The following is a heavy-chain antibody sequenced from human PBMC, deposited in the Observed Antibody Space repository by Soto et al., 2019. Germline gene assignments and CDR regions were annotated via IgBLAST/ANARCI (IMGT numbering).Heavy chain of an antibody. D-gene: IGHD4-17*01. J-gene: IGHJ4*02. V-gene: IGHV2-5*02. CDR3: AHCTLHDYGDYDAGTSHVFDS. CDR1: GVSLSNSGVG. Sequence: QITLKESGPSPVKPTQTLTVTCTFSGVSLSNSGVGVAGIRQPPGKALEWLALIYGDNDKRYSPSLKTRLTITKDNAKNQVVLTMTNMDPGDTATYYCAHCTLHDYGDYDAGTSHVFDSWGQGTLVTVSS. CDR2: IYGDNDK.